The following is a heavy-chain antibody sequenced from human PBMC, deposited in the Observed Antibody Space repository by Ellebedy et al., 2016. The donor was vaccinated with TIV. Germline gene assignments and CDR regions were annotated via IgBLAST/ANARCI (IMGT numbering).Heavy chain of an antibody. Sequence: SETLSLTCAVYRGPFSGYYWSWIRQPPGKGLEWLGEINHSGSTNYNPSLKSRVTISVDTSKNQFSLKLSSVTAADTAVYYCARFGYYGSGGDAFDIWGQGTMVTVSS. V-gene: IGHV4-34*01. CDR1: RGPFSGYY. J-gene: IGHJ3*02. CDR2: INHSGST. CDR3: ARFGYYGSGGDAFDI. D-gene: IGHD3-10*01.